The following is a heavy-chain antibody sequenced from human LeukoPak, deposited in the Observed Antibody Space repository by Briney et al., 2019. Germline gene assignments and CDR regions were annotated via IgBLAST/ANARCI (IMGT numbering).Heavy chain of an antibody. Sequence: GGSLRLSCAASEFIFGAYWMTWVRQAPGKGLEWVAHINQDGTEKYYMDSVKGRFTISIDNAKKSLFLQMNSLTAEDTALYYCVRSLERFGTRDYWGQGTLVTVSS. J-gene: IGHJ4*02. V-gene: IGHV3-7*01. CDR2: INQDGTEK. CDR1: EFIFGAYW. D-gene: IGHD3-10*01. CDR3: VRSLERFGTRDY.